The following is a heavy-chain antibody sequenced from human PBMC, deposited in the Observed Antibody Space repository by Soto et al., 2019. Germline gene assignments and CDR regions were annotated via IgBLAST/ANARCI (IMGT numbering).Heavy chain of an antibody. V-gene: IGHV4-39*01. CDR3: ARLSVSGVLPPY. CDR1: GGSISSSSYY. Sequence: QLQLQESGPGLVKPSETLSLTCTVSGGSISSSSYYWGWIRQPPGKGLEWIGSIYYSGSTYYNPSLKSRVTISVDTSKNQFSLKLSSVTAADTAVYYCARLSVSGVLPPYWGQGTLVTVSS. D-gene: IGHD2-8*01. CDR2: IYYSGST. J-gene: IGHJ4*02.